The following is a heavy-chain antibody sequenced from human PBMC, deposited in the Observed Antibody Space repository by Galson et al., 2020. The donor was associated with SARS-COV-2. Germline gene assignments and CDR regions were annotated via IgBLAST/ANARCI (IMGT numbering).Heavy chain of an antibody. CDR1: GGSFSGYY. J-gene: IGHJ4*02. CDR3: ARDPTTVTTSLSGGFDY. Sequence: SETLSLTCAVYGGSFSGYYWSWIRQPPGKGLEWIGEINHSGSTNYNPSLKSRVTISVDTSKNQFSLKLSSVTAADTAVYYCARDPTTVTTSLSGGFDYWGQGTLVTVSS. D-gene: IGHD4-17*01. CDR2: INHSGST. V-gene: IGHV4-34*01.